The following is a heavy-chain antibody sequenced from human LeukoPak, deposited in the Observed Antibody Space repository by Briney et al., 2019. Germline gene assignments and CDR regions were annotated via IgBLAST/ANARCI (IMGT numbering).Heavy chain of an antibody. CDR2: INHSGST. J-gene: IGHJ6*02. V-gene: IGHV4-34*01. Sequence: PSETLSLTCAVYGGSFSGYYWSWIRQPPGKGLEWIGEINHSGSTNYNPSLKSRVTISVDTSKNQFSLKLSSVTAADTALFFCARGYDIDVWGQGTTVTVSS. CDR3: ARGYDIDV. CDR1: GGSFSGYY.